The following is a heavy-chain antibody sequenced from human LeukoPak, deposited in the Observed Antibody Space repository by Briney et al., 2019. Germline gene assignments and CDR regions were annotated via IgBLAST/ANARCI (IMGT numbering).Heavy chain of an antibody. J-gene: IGHJ3*02. CDR1: GFTFSNYW. Sequence: GGSLRLSCAASGFTFSNYWMHWVRQAPGKGLVWVSHINGDGSNTNYADSVKGRFTISRDNANNSLYLQMNSLRAEDTAVYYCARDPPSQVRRAFDIWGQGTKVTVSS. D-gene: IGHD3-10*01. CDR2: INGDGSNT. V-gene: IGHV3-74*01. CDR3: ARDPPSQVRRAFDI.